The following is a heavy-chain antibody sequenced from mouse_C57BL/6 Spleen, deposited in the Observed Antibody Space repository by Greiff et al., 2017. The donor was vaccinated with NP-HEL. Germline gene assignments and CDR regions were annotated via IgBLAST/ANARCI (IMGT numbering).Heavy chain of an antibody. Sequence: EVMLVESGPELVKPGASVKMSCKASGYTFTDYHMHWVKQSHGKSLEWIGYFNPNNGGTSYNQKFKGKATLTVNKSSSTAYMGRRRLTSEDSAVYDCAIFEYDGSSRYDAMDYWGQGTSVTVSS. J-gene: IGHJ4*01. CDR3: AIFEYDGSSRYDAMDY. CDR2: FNPNNGGT. CDR1: GYTFTDYH. V-gene: IGHV1-22*01. D-gene: IGHD1-1*01.